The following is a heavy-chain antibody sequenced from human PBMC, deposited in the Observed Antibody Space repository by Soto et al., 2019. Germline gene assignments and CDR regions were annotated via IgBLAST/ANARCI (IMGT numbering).Heavy chain of an antibody. CDR3: VRTSLVVAAATREDY. Sequence: EVQLVESGGGLVQPGESLRLSFAASGFTFSSYWMHWVRQAPGKGLVWVSRINSDGSSTSYAGSVKGRFTISRDNDKNTLYLQMNSLRAEDTAVYYCVRTSLVVAAATREDYWGQGTLVTVSS. CDR1: GFTFSSYW. V-gene: IGHV3-74*01. D-gene: IGHD2-15*01. CDR2: INSDGSST. J-gene: IGHJ4*02.